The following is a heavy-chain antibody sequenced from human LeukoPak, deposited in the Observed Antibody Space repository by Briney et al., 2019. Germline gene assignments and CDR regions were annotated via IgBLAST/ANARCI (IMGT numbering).Heavy chain of an antibody. CDR1: GGSISSTNW. D-gene: IGHD5-12*01. Sequence: PSETLSLTCAVSGGSISSTNWWSWVRQSPGKGLEWLGEIYHSGNSNYNPSLKSRVTISVDKSKNQFSVKLTSVTAADTAVYYCTRLHGGYEDCWGQGTLVTVSS. V-gene: IGHV4-4*02. J-gene: IGHJ4*02. CDR3: TRLHGGYEDC. CDR2: IYHSGNS.